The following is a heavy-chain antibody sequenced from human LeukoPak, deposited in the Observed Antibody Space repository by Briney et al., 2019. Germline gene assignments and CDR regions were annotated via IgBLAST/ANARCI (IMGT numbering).Heavy chain of an antibody. D-gene: IGHD3-10*01. V-gene: IGHV4-39*01. CDR1: GDSISTSNSY. J-gene: IGHJ5*02. CDR2: IYYSGNT. CDR3: ARQNELWFGELFYWFDP. Sequence: PSETLSLTCTVSGDSISTSNSYWGWIRQPPGKGLEWIGSIYYSGNTYYNASLKSRVTISVDTSKNQFSLKFTSVTAADTAVYYCARQNELWFGELFYWFDPWGQGTLVTVSS.